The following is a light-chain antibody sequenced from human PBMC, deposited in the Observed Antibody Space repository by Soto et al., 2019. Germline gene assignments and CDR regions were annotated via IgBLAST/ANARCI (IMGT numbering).Light chain of an antibody. CDR3: SSCTSSTTPVV. J-gene: IGLJ2*01. CDR2: DVT. CDR1: NSDIGGYNC. Sequence: QSALTQPASVSGSPGQSIAISCTGTNSDIGGYNCVSWYQQHPGKAPKLVIYDVTSRPSGISSRFSGSKSGNTASLTISGLQAEDEADYYCSSCTSSTTPVVFGGGTKVTVL. V-gene: IGLV2-14*01.